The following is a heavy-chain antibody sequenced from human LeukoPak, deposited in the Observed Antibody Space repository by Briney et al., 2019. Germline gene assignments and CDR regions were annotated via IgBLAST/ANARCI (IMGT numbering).Heavy chain of an antibody. CDR2: ISSSSSYI. J-gene: IGHJ5*02. CDR1: GFTFSSYS. CDR3: ASSGIAVALYELNWFDP. D-gene: IGHD6-19*01. V-gene: IGHV3-21*01. Sequence: AGGSLRLSCAASGFTFSSYSMNWVRQAPGKGLEWVSSISSSSSYIYYADSVKDRFTISRDNAKNSLYLQMNSLRAEDTAVYYCASSGIAVALYELNWFDPWGQGTLVTVSS.